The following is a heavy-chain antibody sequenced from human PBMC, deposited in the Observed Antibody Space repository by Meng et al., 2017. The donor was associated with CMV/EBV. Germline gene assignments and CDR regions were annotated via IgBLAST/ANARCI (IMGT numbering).Heavy chain of an antibody. CDR1: RYPFTGYY. D-gene: IGHD2-2*01. J-gene: IGHJ4*02. CDR3: ARDSEGKLLSELRY. Sequence: QVEPGASGAEGKKPGASGKVSCKASRYPFTGYYMHWVRQAPGQGLEWMGWINPNRGGTNYAQKFQGRVTMTRDTSISTAYMELSRLRSDDTAVYYCARDSEGKLLSELRYWGQGTLVTVSS. CDR2: INPNRGGT. V-gene: IGHV1-2*02.